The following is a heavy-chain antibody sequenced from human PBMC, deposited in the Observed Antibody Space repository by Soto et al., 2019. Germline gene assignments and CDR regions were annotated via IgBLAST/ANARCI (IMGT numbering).Heavy chain of an antibody. Sequence: EVQLVESGGGLVQPGGSLRLSCVASGFTFSNYWMYWVRQAPGEGLVWVSRINNDGSVSSYADSVKGLLTISRDNVKNTLYLQMDRLRAEDTAVYYCARGDCVGGTCYSLAGSFYYYMDVWGKGTTVTVFS. CDR1: GFTFSNYW. V-gene: IGHV3-74*01. CDR2: INNDGSVS. J-gene: IGHJ6*03. D-gene: IGHD2-15*01. CDR3: ARGDCVGGTCYSLAGSFYYYMDV.